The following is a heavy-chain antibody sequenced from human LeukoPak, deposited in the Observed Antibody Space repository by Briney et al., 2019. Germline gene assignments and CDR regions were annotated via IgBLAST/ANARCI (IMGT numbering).Heavy chain of an antibody. CDR3: ARDPARPPITKYYYYYMDV. Sequence: KSGGSLRLSCAASGFTFSSYSMNWVRQAPGKGLEWVSSISSSSSYIYYADSVKGRFTISRDNAKNSLYLQMNSLRAEDTAVYYCARDPARPPITKYYYYYMDVWGKGTTVTISS. J-gene: IGHJ6*03. CDR2: ISSSSSYI. V-gene: IGHV3-21*01. D-gene: IGHD5-12*01. CDR1: GFTFSSYS.